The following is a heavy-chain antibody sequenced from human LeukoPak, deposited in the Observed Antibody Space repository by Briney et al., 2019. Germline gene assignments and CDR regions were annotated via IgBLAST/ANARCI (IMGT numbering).Heavy chain of an antibody. CDR2: ISTAGDT. V-gene: IGHV3-13*01. J-gene: IGHJ6*03. CDR3: ARVRTDYMDV. CDR1: GFTFSSYD. Sequence: PGGSLRLSCAASGFTFSSYDMHWVRQAPGKGQEWVSSISTAGDTYYLGSVKGRFTISRENAKNSLYLQMNSLRDGDTAVYYCARVRTDYMDVWGKGTTVTVFS.